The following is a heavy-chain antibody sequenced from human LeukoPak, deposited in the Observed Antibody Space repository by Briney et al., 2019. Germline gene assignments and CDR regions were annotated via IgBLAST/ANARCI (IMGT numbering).Heavy chain of an antibody. Sequence: GASVKVSCKTSGYIFTGYYMHWVRQAPGQGLEWVGRINPNSGGTNYAQKFQGRVTMTRDTSISTAYMELSSLMSDDTAVYYCATTYSTVFDYWGQGTLVTVSS. CDR1: GYIFTGYY. CDR3: ATTYSTVFDY. V-gene: IGHV1-2*06. J-gene: IGHJ4*02. CDR2: INPNSGGT. D-gene: IGHD1-1*01.